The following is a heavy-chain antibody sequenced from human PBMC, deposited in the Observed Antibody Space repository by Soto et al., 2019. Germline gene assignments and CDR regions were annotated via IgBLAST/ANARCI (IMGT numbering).Heavy chain of an antibody. V-gene: IGHV3-7*05. D-gene: IGHD4-17*01. J-gene: IGHJ6*02. CDR3: ARANYGDFLGYYYYGMDV. CDR2: IKQEGSEK. Sequence: PGGSLRLSCAASGFTFSRYWMSWVRQAAGKGLEWVANIKQEGSEKYYVDNVKGRFIISRDNAKNILYLQMNSLRAEDMAVYYCARANYGDFLGYYYYGMDVWGQGTTVTVSS. CDR1: GFTFSRYW.